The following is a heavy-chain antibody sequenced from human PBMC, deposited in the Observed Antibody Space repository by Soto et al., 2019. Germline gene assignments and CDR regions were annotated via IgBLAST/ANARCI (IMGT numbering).Heavy chain of an antibody. CDR1: GGSISSFY. CDR2: INYSGRP. D-gene: IGHD3-16*02. J-gene: IGHJ3*01. CDR3: ARDSPPVYDYVWGSYRSDGFDF. V-gene: IGHV4-59*01. Sequence: QVQLQESGPGLVKPSATLSLTCTVSGGSISSFYWSWIRQPPGKGLEWIGYINYSGRPNYNPSLKSRVTISVDTPKNQCSLKLTSVTAADTAVYYCARDSPPVYDYVWGSYRSDGFDFWGQGTMVTVSS.